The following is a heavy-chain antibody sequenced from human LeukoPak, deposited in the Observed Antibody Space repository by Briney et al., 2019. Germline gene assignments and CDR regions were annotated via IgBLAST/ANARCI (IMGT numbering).Heavy chain of an antibody. Sequence: GGSLRLSCAASGFSFSTNSMNWVRQVPGKGLEWISYISSNSATTYYADSVKGRFTISRDNAKNSLYLHMNSLRADDTAVYYCARDTRSLIDYWGQGTLVTVSS. CDR2: ISSNSATT. CDR3: ARDTRSLIDY. CDR1: GFSFSTNS. D-gene: IGHD1-26*01. V-gene: IGHV3-48*01. J-gene: IGHJ4*02.